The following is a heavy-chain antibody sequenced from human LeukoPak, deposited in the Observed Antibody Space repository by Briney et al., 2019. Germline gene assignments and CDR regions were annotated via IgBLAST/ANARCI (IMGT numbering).Heavy chain of an antibody. Sequence: ASVKVPCKTSGYTFTTYDIHWVRQAPGQGLEWMGWMNPNSGNTGYAQKFQGRVTMTRNTSISTAYMELSSLRSEDTAVYYCARGHVLLWFGELLLGDSWFDPWGQGTLVTVSS. CDR1: GYTFTTYD. D-gene: IGHD3-10*01. CDR3: ARGHVLLWFGELLLGDSWFDP. J-gene: IGHJ5*02. CDR2: MNPNSGNT. V-gene: IGHV1-8*01.